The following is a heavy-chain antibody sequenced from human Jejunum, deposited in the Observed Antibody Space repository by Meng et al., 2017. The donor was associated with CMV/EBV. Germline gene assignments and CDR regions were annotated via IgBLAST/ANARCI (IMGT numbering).Heavy chain of an antibody. V-gene: IGHV5-51*01. Sequence: CKASGYTFDEYWVGWVRQVPGKGLEWMRIIYPGDSDTRYRPSFEGHVTILADTSINTAYLRWSSLQASDTAIYYCARLRLSNGNGDLWGQGTLVTVSS. J-gene: IGHJ4*02. D-gene: IGHD2-8*01. CDR1: GYTFDEYW. CDR3: ARLRLSNGNGDL. CDR2: IYPGDSDT.